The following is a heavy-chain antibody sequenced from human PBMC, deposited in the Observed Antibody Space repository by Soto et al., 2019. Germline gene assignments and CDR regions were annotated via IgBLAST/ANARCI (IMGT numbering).Heavy chain of an antibody. CDR1: GFTFSDHY. CDR3: AKDLGFYSSTLHYFDY. J-gene: IGHJ4*02. Sequence: EVLLVESGGGLVQPGGSLRLSCAASGFTFSDHYMDWVRQAPGKGLEWIGRIRNKGNSYTTEYAASVKGRFTISRDDSQNSLYLQMNSLKTEDTAVYYCAKDLGFYSSTLHYFDYWGQGTLVTVSS. D-gene: IGHD2-2*01. V-gene: IGHV3-72*01. CDR2: IRNKGNSYTT.